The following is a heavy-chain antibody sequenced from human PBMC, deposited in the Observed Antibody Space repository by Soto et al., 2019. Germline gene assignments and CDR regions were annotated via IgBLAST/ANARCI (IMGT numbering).Heavy chain of an antibody. CDR1: GGSISSCDYF. Sequence: SETLSLTCTVSGGSISSCDYFWSWIRQPPVRDLEWIGHVYYSGSTYFNPSLKSRLAISVDTSKNQFFLRLTSVTAADTAVYYCASLYDSGGSFDYWGQGALVNVSS. CDR3: ASLYDSGGSFDY. V-gene: IGHV4-30-4*01. CDR2: VYYSGST. J-gene: IGHJ4*02. D-gene: IGHD3-22*01.